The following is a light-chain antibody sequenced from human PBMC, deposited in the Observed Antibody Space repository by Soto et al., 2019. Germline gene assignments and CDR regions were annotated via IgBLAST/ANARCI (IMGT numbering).Light chain of an antibody. CDR2: KAS. CDR1: QSISTW. Sequence: DIQMTQSPSTLSASVGDRVTITCRASQSISTWLAWYQQKPGKALKLLIYKASSLESGVPSRFSGSGSGTEFTLTISSLQPDDFATYYCQQYNTYPLTFGGGTTVEIK. J-gene: IGKJ4*01. V-gene: IGKV1-5*03. CDR3: QQYNTYPLT.